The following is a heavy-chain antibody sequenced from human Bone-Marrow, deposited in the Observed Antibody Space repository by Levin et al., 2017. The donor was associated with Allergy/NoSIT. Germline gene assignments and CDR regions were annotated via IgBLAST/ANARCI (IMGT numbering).Heavy chain of an antibody. J-gene: IGHJ6*02. Sequence: PGGSLRLSCAASGFTFSSYAMHWVRQAPGKGLEYVSAISSNGGSTYYADSVKGRFTISRDNSKNTLYLQMGSLRAEDMAVYYCARSGLAAAGHYYYYYGMDVWGQGTTVTVSS. D-gene: IGHD6-13*01. CDR1: GFTFSSYA. V-gene: IGHV3-64*02. CDR2: ISSNGGST. CDR3: ARSGLAAAGHYYYYYGMDV.